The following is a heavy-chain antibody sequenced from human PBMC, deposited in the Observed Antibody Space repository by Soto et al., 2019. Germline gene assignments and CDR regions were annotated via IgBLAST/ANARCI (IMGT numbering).Heavy chain of an antibody. D-gene: IGHD6-25*01. J-gene: IGHJ6*02. CDR3: ARQVNAASYYYYGMDV. CDR2: ISYSGST. V-gene: IGHV4-59*08. Sequence: PSETLSLTCTVSGGSISSYYWSWIRQPPGKGLEWIGYISYSGSTNYNPSLESRVTISLDTSKYQFSLKLSSVTAADMAVYYCARQVNAASYYYYGMDVWGQGTTVTVSS. CDR1: GGSISSYY.